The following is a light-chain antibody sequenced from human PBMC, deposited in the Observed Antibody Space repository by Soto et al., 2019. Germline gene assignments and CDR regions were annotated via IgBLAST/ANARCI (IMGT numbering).Light chain of an antibody. V-gene: IGKV3-20*01. CDR2: GAS. J-gene: IGKJ1*01. Sequence: IVFTQSPGTLSLSPGERATLSCRASQSVSSSYLAWYQQKPGQDPRLLSDGASSRATGIPDRFSVSGSGTDCTLTINRVEPEDFAVYFCQQYAGSPRTFGQGTKVDIK. CDR1: QSVSSSY. CDR3: QQYAGSPRT.